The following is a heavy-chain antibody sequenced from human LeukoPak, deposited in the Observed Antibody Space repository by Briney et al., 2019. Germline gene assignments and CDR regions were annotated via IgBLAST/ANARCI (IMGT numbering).Heavy chain of an antibody. CDR3: AKPPGDYAYFDY. Sequence: PGGSLRLSCAASGFTFSSYAMSWVRQAPGKGLEWVSAISGSGGSTYYADSVKGRFTIPRDNSKNTLYLQMNSQRAEDTAVYYCAKPPGDYAYFDYWGQGTLVTVSS. J-gene: IGHJ4*02. CDR1: GFTFSSYA. D-gene: IGHD4-17*01. V-gene: IGHV3-23*01. CDR2: ISGSGGST.